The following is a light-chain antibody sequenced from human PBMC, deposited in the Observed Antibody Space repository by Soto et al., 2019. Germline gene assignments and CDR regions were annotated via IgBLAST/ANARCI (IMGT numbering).Light chain of an antibody. CDR2: EVS. CDR3: TSYASSSTLL. V-gene: IGLV2-14*01. CDR1: SSDVGGYNF. Sequence: SALAQPASVSGSPGQSITISCTGTSSDVGGYNFVSWYQHHPGKAPKLMIYEVSRRPSGVSNRFSGSKSGNTASLTISGLQAEDEADYYCTSYASSSTLLFGTGTKVTVL. J-gene: IGLJ1*01.